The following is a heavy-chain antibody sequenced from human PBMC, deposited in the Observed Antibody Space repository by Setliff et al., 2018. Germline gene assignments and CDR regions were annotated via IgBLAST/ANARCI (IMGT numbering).Heavy chain of an antibody. CDR3: AREFRGGANCYDF. CDR2: INPGNDNR. V-gene: IGHV1-3*01. Sequence: ASVKVSCKASGYTFSNSAIHWVRQAPGQRFEWMGWINPGNDNRKHSQKFQGRVTFTRDTSASTAYMELSSLRSEDTAVYYCAREFRGGANCYDFWGQGTLVTVSS. CDR1: GYTFSNSA. J-gene: IGHJ4*02. D-gene: IGHD2-21*01.